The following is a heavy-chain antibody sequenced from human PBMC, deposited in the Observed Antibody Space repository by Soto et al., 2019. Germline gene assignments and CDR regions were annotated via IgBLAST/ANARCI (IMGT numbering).Heavy chain of an antibody. Sequence: ESGGDLVQPGGSLRLSCAASGFSLTSHAMSWVRQAPGMGLEWVSAISRSGDSTYYGASVQGRFIVSRDNSKNIVYLQMKKLRVEDTAVYYCARDTPRHDFWSGYSDSWGQGTLVAVSS. CDR3: ARDTPRHDFWSGYSDS. CDR1: GFSLTSHA. V-gene: IGHV3-23*01. J-gene: IGHJ4*02. CDR2: ISRSGDST. D-gene: IGHD3-3*01.